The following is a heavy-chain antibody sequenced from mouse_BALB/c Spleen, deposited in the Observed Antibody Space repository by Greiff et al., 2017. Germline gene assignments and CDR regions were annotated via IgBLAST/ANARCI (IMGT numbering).Heavy chain of an antibody. D-gene: IGHD2-1*01. J-gene: IGHJ2*01. CDR2: ISSGSSTI. CDR3: AREEDGNYVPPFDY. V-gene: IGHV5-17*02. Sequence: EVRLVESGGGLVQPGGSRKLSCAASGFTFSSFGMHWVRQAPEKGLEWVAYISSGSSTIYYADTVKGRFTISRDNPKNTLFLQMTSLRSEDTAMYYCAREEDGNYVPPFDYWGQGTTLTVSS. CDR1: GFTFSSFG.